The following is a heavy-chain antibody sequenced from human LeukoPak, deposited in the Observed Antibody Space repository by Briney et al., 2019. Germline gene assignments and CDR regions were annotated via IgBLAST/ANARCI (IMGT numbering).Heavy chain of an antibody. J-gene: IGHJ4*02. Sequence: GGSLRLSCAASGFTFSSYAMSWVRQAPGKGLEWVSAISGSGGSTYYADSVKGRFTISRDNSKNTLYLQMNSLRAEDTAVYYCARDTGGRDGQLDYWGQGTLVTVSS. V-gene: IGHV3-23*01. CDR1: GFTFSSYA. D-gene: IGHD5-24*01. CDR2: ISGSGGST. CDR3: ARDTGGRDGQLDY.